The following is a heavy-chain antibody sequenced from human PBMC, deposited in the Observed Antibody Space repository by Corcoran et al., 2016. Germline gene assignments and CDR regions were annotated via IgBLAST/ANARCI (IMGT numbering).Heavy chain of an antibody. CDR3: ARERDDYNPFDY. J-gene: IGHJ4*02. Sequence: QVQLRQASSGLVKPSQTLSLTCAISGDSVSSKSAAWNWIRQSPSRGLEWLGRTLYRSKWDHDYAVSVKSRITINADTSKNQFSLHLNFVTPEDSAIYYCARERDDYNPFDYWGQGTLVTVSS. CDR2: TLYRSKWDH. CDR1: GDSVSSKSAA. D-gene: IGHD4-4*01. V-gene: IGHV6-1*01.